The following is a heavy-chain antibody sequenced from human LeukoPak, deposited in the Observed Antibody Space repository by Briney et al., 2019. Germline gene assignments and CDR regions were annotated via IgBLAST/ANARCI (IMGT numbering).Heavy chain of an antibody. CDR2: IKQDGSEM. Sequence: GGSLRLSCAASGITFTSHWMSWVRQAPGKGLEWVANIKQDGSEMYYVDSVEGRFTISRDNAKNSLYLQMNSLRAEDTAVYYCARDLFGVLSPFDFWGQGTLVTVSS. CDR1: GITFTSHW. V-gene: IGHV3-7*01. J-gene: IGHJ4*02. D-gene: IGHD3-3*01. CDR3: ARDLFGVLSPFDF.